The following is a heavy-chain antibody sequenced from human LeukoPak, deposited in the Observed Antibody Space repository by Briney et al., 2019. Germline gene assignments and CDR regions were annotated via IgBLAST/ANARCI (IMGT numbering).Heavy chain of an antibody. J-gene: IGHJ4*02. CDR1: GYTFTGYS. Sequence: GASEKVSCKASGYTFTGYSMHWVRQAPGQGLEWMGWINPNSGGTSYAQKFQGRVTMTRDTSISTAYMELSRLRSDDTAVYFCATLRTYQYYFDYWGQGTLVTVSS. D-gene: IGHD2-2*01. V-gene: IGHV1-2*02. CDR2: INPNSGGT. CDR3: ATLRTYQYYFDY.